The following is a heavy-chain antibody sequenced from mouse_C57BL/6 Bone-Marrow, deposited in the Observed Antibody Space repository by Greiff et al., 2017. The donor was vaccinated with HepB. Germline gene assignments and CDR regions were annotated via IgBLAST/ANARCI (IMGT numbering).Heavy chain of an antibody. V-gene: IGHV3-6*01. Sequence: ESGPGLVKPSQSLSLTCSVTGYSITSGYYWNWIRQFPGNKLEWMGYISYDGSNNYNPSLKNRISITRDTSKNQFFLKLNSVTTEDTATYYCARECNWAVFDYWGQGTTLTVSS. CDR3: ARECNWAVFDY. J-gene: IGHJ2*01. CDR2: ISYDGSN. D-gene: IGHD4-1*01. CDR1: GYSITSGYY.